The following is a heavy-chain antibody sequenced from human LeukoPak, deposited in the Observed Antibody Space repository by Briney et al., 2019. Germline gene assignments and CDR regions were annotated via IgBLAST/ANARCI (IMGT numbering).Heavy chain of an antibody. CDR3: ARDDRYCSSTSCRNWFDP. CDR2: IYYSGST. CDR1: GGSISSSSYY. Sequence: SETLSLTCTVSGGSISSSSYYWGWIRQPPGKGLEWIGSIYYSGSTNYNPSLKSRVTISVDTSKNQFSLKLSSVTAADTAVYYCARDDRYCSSTSCRNWFDPWGQGTLVTVSS. D-gene: IGHD2-2*01. V-gene: IGHV4-39*07. J-gene: IGHJ5*02.